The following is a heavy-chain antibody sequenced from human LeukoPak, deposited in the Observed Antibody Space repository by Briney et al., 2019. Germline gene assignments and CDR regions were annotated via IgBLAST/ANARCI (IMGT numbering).Heavy chain of an antibody. CDR1: GFTFSSYS. CDR2: ISSSSSTI. Sequence: PGGSLRLSCAASGFTFSSYSMNWVRQAPGKGLEWVSYISSSSSTIYYADSVKGRFTISRDNSKNTLYLQMNSLRAEDTAVYYCAKDGYYGSGSYFAFDIWGQGTMVTVSS. J-gene: IGHJ3*02. V-gene: IGHV3-48*01. CDR3: AKDGYYGSGSYFAFDI. D-gene: IGHD3-10*01.